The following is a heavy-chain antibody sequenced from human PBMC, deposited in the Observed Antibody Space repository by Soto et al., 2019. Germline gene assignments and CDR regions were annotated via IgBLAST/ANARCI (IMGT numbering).Heavy chain of an antibody. CDR1: GLTFSGAW. Sequence: LRLSCAASGLTFSGAWMSWVRQAPGKGLEWVGRIKIDGETTDYAAPVKGRFTLSRGDSENTVFLQLNSLKIEDTGVYYCTTVASAWCVVHWGQGTLVTVSS. CDR2: IKIDGETT. J-gene: IGHJ4*02. CDR3: TTVASAWCVVH. D-gene: IGHD6-19*01. V-gene: IGHV3-15*01.